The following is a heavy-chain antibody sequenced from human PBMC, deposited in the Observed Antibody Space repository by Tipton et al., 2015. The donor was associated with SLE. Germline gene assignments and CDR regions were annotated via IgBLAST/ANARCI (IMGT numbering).Heavy chain of an antibody. J-gene: IGHJ6*03. CDR3: AKGKPVGYYMDV. D-gene: IGHD4-23*01. CDR1: GFTFDDYA. Sequence: GSLRLSCAASGFTFDDYAMHWVRQAPGKGLEWVSGISWDGGSTYYADSVKGRFTISRDNSKNSLYLQMNSLRTEDTALYYCAKGKPVGYYMDVWGKGTTVTVSS. CDR2: ISWDGGST. V-gene: IGHV3-43*02.